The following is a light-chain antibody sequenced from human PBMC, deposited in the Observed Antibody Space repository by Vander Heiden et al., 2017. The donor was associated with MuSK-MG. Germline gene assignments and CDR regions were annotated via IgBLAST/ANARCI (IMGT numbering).Light chain of an antibody. CDR1: QSVSSSY. Sequence: EIALTQPPGTLSLSPGERATLSCRASQSVSSSYLAWYQQKPGQAPRLLIYGASSRATGIPDRFSGSGSGTDFTLTISRLEPEDFAVYYCQQDGSSPATFGQGTKVEIK. CDR3: QQDGSSPAT. CDR2: GAS. V-gene: IGKV3-20*01. J-gene: IGKJ1*01.